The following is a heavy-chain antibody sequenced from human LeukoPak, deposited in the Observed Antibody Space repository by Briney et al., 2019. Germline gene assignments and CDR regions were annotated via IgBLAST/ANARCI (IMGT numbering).Heavy chain of an antibody. V-gene: IGHV3-23*01. J-gene: IGHJ6*02. Sequence: GGSLRLSCAASGFTFSSYAMSWVRQAPGKGLEWVSAISGSGGSTYYADSVKGRFTISRDNSKNTLYLQMNSLRAEDTAVYYCAKDRGSSGYYFIRQDLYGMDVWGQGTTVTVSS. CDR2: ISGSGGST. CDR3: AKDRGSSGYYFIRQDLYGMDV. CDR1: GFTFSSYA. D-gene: IGHD3-22*01.